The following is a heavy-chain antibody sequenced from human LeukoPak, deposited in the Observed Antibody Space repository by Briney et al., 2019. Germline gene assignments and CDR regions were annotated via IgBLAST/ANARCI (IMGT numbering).Heavy chain of an antibody. J-gene: IGHJ4*02. Sequence: GGSLRLSCAASGFTFSSHWIHWVPQAPGKGLVWVSGFNRDGSSTSYADSVKGRFTISRDNAKNTLYLQMNSLRAEDTAVYYCARGSGNEPFDYWGQGTLVTVSS. CDR1: GFTFSSHW. D-gene: IGHD5-12*01. CDR3: ARGSGNEPFDY. CDR2: FNRDGSST. V-gene: IGHV3-74*01.